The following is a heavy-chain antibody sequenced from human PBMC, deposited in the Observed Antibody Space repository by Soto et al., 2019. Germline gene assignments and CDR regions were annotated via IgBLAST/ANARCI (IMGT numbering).Heavy chain of an antibody. CDR3: TRDRSGPQHYFDY. J-gene: IGHJ4*02. CDR1: GFMFSSDW. V-gene: IGHV3-74*01. Sequence: GGSLRLSCAASGFMFSSDWMHWVRQAPGKGLVWVSRINTDGSDTSYADSVKGRFTISRDNAKNTLYLQMKSLRAEDTAIYYCTRDRSGPQHYFDYWGQGNMVTVSS. CDR2: INTDGSDT. D-gene: IGHD3-10*01.